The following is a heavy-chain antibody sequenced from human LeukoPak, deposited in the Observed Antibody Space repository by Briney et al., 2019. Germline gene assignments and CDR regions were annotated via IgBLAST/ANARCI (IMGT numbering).Heavy chain of an antibody. Sequence: GGSLRLSCAASGFTFSNYSMNWVRQAPGKGLGWVSSISSSSSYIYYADSVKGRITISRDNAKNSLYLQMNSLRAEDTAVYYCARAPLDYYYDSSGYLFDYWGQGTLVTVSS. CDR2: ISSSSSYI. J-gene: IGHJ4*02. D-gene: IGHD3-22*01. CDR1: GFTFSNYS. V-gene: IGHV3-21*04. CDR3: ARAPLDYYYDSSGYLFDY.